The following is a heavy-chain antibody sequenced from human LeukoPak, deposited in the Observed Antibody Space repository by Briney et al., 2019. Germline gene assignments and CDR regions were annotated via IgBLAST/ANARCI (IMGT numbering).Heavy chain of an antibody. J-gene: IGHJ2*01. CDR2: IYSSGST. D-gene: IGHD3-10*01. V-gene: IGHV4-39*01. CDR3: ARRSIYWYFDF. CDR1: GGSISDRSYY. Sequence: SETLSLTCGVSGGSISDRSYYWTWIRQSPGEGLEWIGSIYSSGSTYYNPSLQSRVTIYKDTSENQFSLKLTSVTAADMGVYFCARRSIYWYFDFWGRGTLVTVSS.